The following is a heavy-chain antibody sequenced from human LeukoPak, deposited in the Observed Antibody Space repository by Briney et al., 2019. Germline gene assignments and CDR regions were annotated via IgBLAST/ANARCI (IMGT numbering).Heavy chain of an antibody. V-gene: IGHV1-2*02. CDR2: INPKNGGT. Sequence: ASVTVSCKASGYTFTDYYIHWVRQASGQGLEWMGWINPKNGGTSYSQKFQGRVTMTSDTSISTANMEVSRLRSDDTAVYYCARDAHNGYEYHDWFGPWGQGTLVTVSS. CDR3: ARDAHNGYEYHDWFGP. J-gene: IGHJ5*02. CDR1: GYTFTDYY. D-gene: IGHD5-12*01.